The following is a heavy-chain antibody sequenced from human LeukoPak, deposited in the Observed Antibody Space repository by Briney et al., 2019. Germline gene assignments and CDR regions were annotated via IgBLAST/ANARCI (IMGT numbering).Heavy chain of an antibody. CDR3: ARTGGMHSGSYFLGY. D-gene: IGHD1-26*01. CDR2: XNPSSGNT. V-gene: IGHV1-8*01. J-gene: IGHJ4*02. Sequence: WXNPSSGNTGYAQKFQGRVTMTRNTSISTAYTELSSLRSEDTAVYYCARTGGMHSGSYFLGYWGQGTLVTVSS.